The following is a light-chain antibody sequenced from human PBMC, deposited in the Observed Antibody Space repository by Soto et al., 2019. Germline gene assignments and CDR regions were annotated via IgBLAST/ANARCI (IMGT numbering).Light chain of an antibody. CDR3: GSYTSSSTPFV. J-gene: IGLJ1*01. CDR1: ISDVGGYDY. Sequence: QSALTQPASVSGSPGQSITISCTGTISDVGGYDYVSWYQLRPGTAPKLLISEVNHWPSGVSSRFSGSKSGNTASLTISGLQAEDEADYYCGSYTSSSTPFVFGAGTKVTVL. CDR2: EVN. V-gene: IGLV2-14*01.